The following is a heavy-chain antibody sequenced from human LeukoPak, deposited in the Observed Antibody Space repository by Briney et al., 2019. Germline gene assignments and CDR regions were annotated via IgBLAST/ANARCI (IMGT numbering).Heavy chain of an antibody. Sequence: PSETLSLTCTVSGGSISSYYWSWLRQPAGKGLEWIGRIYTSGSTNYNPSLTRQVTMSVDTSKNQFSLKLSSVTAADTAVYYCARFRRGIAVAGQGAFDIWGQGTMVTVSS. CDR1: GGSISSYY. J-gene: IGHJ3*02. D-gene: IGHD6-19*01. V-gene: IGHV4-4*07. CDR3: ARFRRGIAVAGQGAFDI. CDR2: IYTSGST.